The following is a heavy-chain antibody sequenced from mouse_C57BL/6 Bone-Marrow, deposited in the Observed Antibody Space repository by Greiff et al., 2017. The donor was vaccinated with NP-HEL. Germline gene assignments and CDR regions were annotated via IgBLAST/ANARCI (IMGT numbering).Heavy chain of an antibody. V-gene: IGHV5-4*01. CDR3: ARDYCGSSYSSYFDC. D-gene: IGHD1-1*01. J-gene: IGHJ2*01. CDR2: ISDGGSYT. Sequence: EVKVVESGGGLVKPGGSLKLSCAASGFTFSSYAMSWVRQTPEKRLEWVATISDGGSYTYYPDNGKGRFTISRDNAKNNPYLQMSHLKSEDTAMYYCARDYCGSSYSSYFDCWGQSTTLTVSS. CDR1: GFTFSSYA.